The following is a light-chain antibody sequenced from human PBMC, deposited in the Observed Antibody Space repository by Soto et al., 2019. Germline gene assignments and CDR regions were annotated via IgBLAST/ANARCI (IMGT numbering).Light chain of an antibody. CDR2: GAS. J-gene: IGKJ1*01. V-gene: IGKV3-20*01. CDR3: QQYGSSPRT. CDR1: QSVSSSY. Sequence: ESVLTQAPGTLSLSPGERATLSCRASQSVSSSYLVWYQQKPGQAPRLLIYGASSRATGIPDRFSGSGSGTDFTLTISILEPEDFGVYYCQQYGSSPRTFGQGTKVDTK.